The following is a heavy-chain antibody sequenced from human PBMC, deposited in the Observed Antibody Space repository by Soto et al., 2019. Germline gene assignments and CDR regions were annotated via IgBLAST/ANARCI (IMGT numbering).Heavy chain of an antibody. J-gene: IGHJ4*02. D-gene: IGHD4-17*01. CDR2: FSGGGANT. V-gene: IGHV3-23*01. Sequence: PGGSLRLSCAASGFSFSTYSMAWVRQAAGKGPQWVSGFSGGGANTFYIDSVRGRFTISVDNSKNTVYLQMDSLRADDTAVYYCARWSGYADAWGQGTLVTVS. CDR1: GFSFSTYS. CDR3: ARWSGYADA.